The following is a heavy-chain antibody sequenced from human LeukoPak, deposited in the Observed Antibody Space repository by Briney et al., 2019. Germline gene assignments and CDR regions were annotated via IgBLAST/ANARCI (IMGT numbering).Heavy chain of an antibody. D-gene: IGHD3-10*01. V-gene: IGHV1-8*01. CDR2: MNPNSGNT. Sequence: GASVKVSCKASGYTFTSYDINWVRQATGQGLEWMGWMNPNSGNTGYAQKFQGRVTMTRNTSISTAYMELSSLRSEDTAVYYCARDGRNYYGSGSYPYYYYMDVWGKGTTVTVYS. CDR1: GYTFTSYD. J-gene: IGHJ6*03. CDR3: ARDGRNYYGSGSYPYYYYMDV.